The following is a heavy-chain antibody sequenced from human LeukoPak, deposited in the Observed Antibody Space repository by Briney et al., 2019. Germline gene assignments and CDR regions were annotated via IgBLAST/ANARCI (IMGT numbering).Heavy chain of an antibody. Sequence: GGSLRLSCAASGFTFSSYAMHWVRQAPGKGLEWVAVISYDGSNKYYADSVKGRFTISRDNSKNTLYLQMNSLRAEDTAVYYCARDPWDSSGWYGAFDIWGQGTMVTVSS. CDR1: GFTFSSYA. V-gene: IGHV3-30-3*01. CDR2: ISYDGSNK. J-gene: IGHJ3*02. D-gene: IGHD6-19*01. CDR3: ARDPWDSSGWYGAFDI.